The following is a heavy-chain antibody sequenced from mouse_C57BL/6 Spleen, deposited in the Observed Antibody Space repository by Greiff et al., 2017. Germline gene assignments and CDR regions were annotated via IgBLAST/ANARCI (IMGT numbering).Heavy chain of an antibody. J-gene: IGHJ3*01. CDR2: IYPSDSET. V-gene: IGHV1-61*01. CDR3: ARDGYY. Sequence: KESCKASGYTFTSYWMDWVKQRPGQGLEWIGNIYPSDSETHYNQKFKDKATLTVDKSSSTAYMQLSSLTSEDSAVYYCARDGYYWGQGTLVTGSA. CDR1: GYTFTSYW. D-gene: IGHD2-3*01.